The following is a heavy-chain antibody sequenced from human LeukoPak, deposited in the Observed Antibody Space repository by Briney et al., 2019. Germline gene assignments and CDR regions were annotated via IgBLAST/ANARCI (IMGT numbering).Heavy chain of an antibody. CDR3: ARGNDFWSGYPNFNY. Sequence: ASVTVSCKASVYTFTSYGISWVRQAPGQGVEWMGWISAYNGNTNYAQKLQGRVTMTTDTSTSTAYMELRSPRSDDTAVYYCARGNDFWSGYPNFNYWGQGTLVTVSS. CDR2: ISAYNGNT. J-gene: IGHJ4*02. CDR1: VYTFTSYG. V-gene: IGHV1-18*01. D-gene: IGHD3-3*01.